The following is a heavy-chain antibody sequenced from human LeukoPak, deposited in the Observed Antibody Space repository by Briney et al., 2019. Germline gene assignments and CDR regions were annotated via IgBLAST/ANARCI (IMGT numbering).Heavy chain of an antibody. CDR3: ARGVEMVNWRYAFDI. D-gene: IGHD5-24*01. CDR1: GYTFTSYY. J-gene: IGHJ3*02. V-gene: IGHV1-46*01. Sequence: ASVTVSCKASGYTFTSYYMHWVRQAPGQGLEWMGIINPSGGSTSYAQKFQGRVTMTRDTSTSTVYMELSSLRSEDTAVYYCARGVEMVNWRYAFDIWGQGTMVTVSS. CDR2: INPSGGST.